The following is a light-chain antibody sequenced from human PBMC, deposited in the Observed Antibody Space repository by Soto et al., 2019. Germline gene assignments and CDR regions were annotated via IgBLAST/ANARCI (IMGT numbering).Light chain of an antibody. Sequence: DIVMTQSPDSLAVSLGERATINCKSSQTVLYSSKNRNYLGWYQQKPGQPRRLLIYWASSRESGVPDRFSGSGSGTDFTPTISSLQAEDLAVYYCQQNYETRITVGQGTRLEIK. CDR1: QTVLYSSKNRNY. CDR2: WAS. CDR3: QQNYETRIT. J-gene: IGKJ5*01. V-gene: IGKV4-1*01.